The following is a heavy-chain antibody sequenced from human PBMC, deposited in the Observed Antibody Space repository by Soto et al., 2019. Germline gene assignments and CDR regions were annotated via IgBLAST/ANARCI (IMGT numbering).Heavy chain of an antibody. CDR2: IKTDGSSP. CDR1: GFTFNNYW. V-gene: IGHV3-74*01. D-gene: IGHD3-10*01. J-gene: IGHJ4*02. Sequence: GGSLRLSCVASGFTFNNYWMHWVRQVPGKGLVWVSRIKTDGSSPNYADSVEGRFTISSDNAKNTLYLQMNSLRAEDTAVYYCARDRIAGSGSCDNWGQGTLVTVS. CDR3: ARDRIAGSGSCDN.